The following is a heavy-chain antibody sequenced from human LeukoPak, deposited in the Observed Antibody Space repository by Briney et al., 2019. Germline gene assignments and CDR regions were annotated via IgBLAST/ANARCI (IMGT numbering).Heavy chain of an antibody. D-gene: IGHD6-13*01. CDR3: AKDTFRVSSSWPYDAFDI. Sequence: PGGSLRLSCAASGFTFSNAWMSWVRQAPGKGLEWVSAISGSGGSTYYADSVKGRFTISRDNSKNTLYLQMNSLRAEDTAVYYCAKDTFRVSSSWPYDAFDIWGQGTMVTVSS. CDR1: GFTFSNAW. J-gene: IGHJ3*02. V-gene: IGHV3-23*01. CDR2: ISGSGGST.